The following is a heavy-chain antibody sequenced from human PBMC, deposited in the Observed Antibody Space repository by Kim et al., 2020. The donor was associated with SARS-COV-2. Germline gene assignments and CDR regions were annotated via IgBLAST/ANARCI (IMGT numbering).Heavy chain of an antibody. Sequence: GGSLRLSCAASGFTFSNCAMHWVRQAPGKGLEWVAVVSYDGSNKFYADSVKGRFTISRDNSKNTLYLQMKNLRADDTALYYCARGRRPRQRRVTSIYY. V-gene: IGHV3-30-3*01. CDR3: ARGRRPRQRRVTSIYY. J-gene: IGHJ6*01. D-gene: IGHD6-25*01. CDR2: VSYDGSNK. CDR1: GFTFSNCA.